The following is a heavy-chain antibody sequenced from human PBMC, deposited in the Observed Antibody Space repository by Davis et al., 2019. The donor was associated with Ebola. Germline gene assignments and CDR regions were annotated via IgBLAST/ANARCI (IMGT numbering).Heavy chain of an antibody. J-gene: IGHJ6*02. CDR1: GDSVFGKNGA. CDR2: TYYTSKWHN. D-gene: IGHD3-16*01. Sequence: PSETLSLTCAISGDSVFGKNGAWNWIRQSPSRGLEWLGRTYYTSKWHNDYGESVKSRISINPDTSKTQLSLQLNSVTPEDAAVYYCVRGWGRSGLDVWGQGTTVTVSS. CDR3: VRGWGRSGLDV. V-gene: IGHV6-1*01.